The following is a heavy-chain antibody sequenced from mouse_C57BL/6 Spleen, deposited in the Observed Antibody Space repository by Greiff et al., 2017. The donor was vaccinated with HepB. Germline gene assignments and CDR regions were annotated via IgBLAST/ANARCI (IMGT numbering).Heavy chain of an antibody. V-gene: IGHV1-5*01. CDR2: IYPGNSDT. CDR1: GYTFTSYW. D-gene: IGHD2-2*01. Sequence: VQLQQSGTVLARPGASVKMSCKTSGYTFTSYWMHWVKQRPGQGLEWIGAIYPGNSDTSYNQKFKGKAKLTAVTSAGTAYMELSSLTNEDSAVYYCTRRGYYGYDGYAMDYWGQGTSVTVSS. CDR3: TRRGYYGYDGYAMDY. J-gene: IGHJ4*01.